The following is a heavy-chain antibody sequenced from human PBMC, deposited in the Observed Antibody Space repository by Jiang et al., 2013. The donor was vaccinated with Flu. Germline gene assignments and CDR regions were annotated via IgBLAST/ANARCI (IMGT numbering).Heavy chain of an antibody. CDR3: ATTRTGIQLWSD. J-gene: IGHJ4*01. CDR2: INHSGST. Sequence: LLKPSETLSLTCAVYGGSFSGYYWSWIRQPPGKGLEWIGEINHSGSTIYNPSLKSRVTISVDTSKNQFSLKLSSVTAADTAVYYCATTRTGIQLWSDWGQGTLVTVSS. CDR1: GGSFSGYY. D-gene: IGHD5-18*01. V-gene: IGHV4-34*01.